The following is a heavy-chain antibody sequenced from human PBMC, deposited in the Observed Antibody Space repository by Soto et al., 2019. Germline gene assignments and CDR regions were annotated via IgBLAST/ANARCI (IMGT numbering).Heavy chain of an antibody. CDR1: GFSLSTSGVG. D-gene: IGHD2-15*01. J-gene: IGHJ4*02. Sequence: QITLKESGPTLVKSTQTLTLTCTFSGFSLSTSGVGVGWVRQPPGEALQWFGFIYWDDDKRSSPSLKTKLTNNQDNYKKQVLLTMTNIDPVDTARYFCGHILYWRGCVSVWGQGTLVTGS. CDR2: IYWDDDK. V-gene: IGHV2-5*02. CDR3: GHILYWRGCVSV.